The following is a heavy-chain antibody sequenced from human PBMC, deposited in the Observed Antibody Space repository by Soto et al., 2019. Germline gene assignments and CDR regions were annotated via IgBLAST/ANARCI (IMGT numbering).Heavy chain of an antibody. CDR1: GFTFSSYG. D-gene: IGHD1-7*01. CDR3: ARDNVASTNYFWFDP. J-gene: IGHJ5*02. Sequence: QVQLVESGGGVVQPGRSLRLSCAASGFTFSSYGMHWVRLTPGKGLEWVALVWNDGTNPYYADSVQGRFTISRDNSKNTLYLQMNRLSAEDTAVYYGARDNVASTNYFWFDPRGQGTLVTVSS. V-gene: IGHV3-33*01. CDR2: VWNDGTNP.